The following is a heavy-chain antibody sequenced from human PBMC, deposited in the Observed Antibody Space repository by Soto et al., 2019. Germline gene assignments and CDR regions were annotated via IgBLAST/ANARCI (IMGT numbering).Heavy chain of an antibody. V-gene: IGHV4-59*01. Sequence: QVQLQESGPGLVKPSETLSLTCTVSGGSISRYYWSWIRQPPGKGLEWIGYISYSGSTNYNPSLKSRLTRSGDTSKNHFSLKLSSVTAADTAVYYCARRKLLWFGEDYWGQGTLVTVSS. J-gene: IGHJ4*02. CDR3: ARRKLLWFGEDY. CDR1: GGSISRYY. CDR2: ISYSGST. D-gene: IGHD3-10*01.